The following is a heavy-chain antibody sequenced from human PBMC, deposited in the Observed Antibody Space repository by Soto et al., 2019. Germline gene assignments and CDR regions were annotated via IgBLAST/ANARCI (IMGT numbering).Heavy chain of an antibody. D-gene: IGHD3-9*01. CDR2: IWYDGSNK. V-gene: IGHV3-33*01. CDR3: ARAPPNYDILTGPVYGMDV. CDR1: GFTFSSYG. Sequence: QVQLVESGGGVVQPGRSLRLSCAASGFTFSSYGMHWVRQAPGKGLEWVAVIWYDGSNKYYADSVKGRFTISRDNSKNTLYLQMNSLRAEDTAVYYCARAPPNYDILTGPVYGMDVWGQGTTVTVSS. J-gene: IGHJ6*02.